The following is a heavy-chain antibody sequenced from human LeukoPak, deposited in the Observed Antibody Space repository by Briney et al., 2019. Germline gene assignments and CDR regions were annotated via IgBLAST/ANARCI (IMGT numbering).Heavy chain of an antibody. J-gene: IGHJ4*02. Sequence: GGSLRLSCAASGFTFSSYEMNWVRQASGKGLEWVSYISSSGSTIYYADSVKGRFTISRDNSKSTLYIQMNSLRAEDTAVYYCARAKPKNMVRGLIMRRESRYYFDYWGQGTLVTVSS. CDR1: GFTFSSYE. CDR2: ISSSGSTI. CDR3: ARAKPKNMVRGLIMRRESRYYFDY. D-gene: IGHD3-10*01. V-gene: IGHV3-48*03.